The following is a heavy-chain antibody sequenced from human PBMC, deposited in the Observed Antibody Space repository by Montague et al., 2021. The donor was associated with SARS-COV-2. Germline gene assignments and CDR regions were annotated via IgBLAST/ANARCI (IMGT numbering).Heavy chain of an antibody. Sequence: PALVKPTQTLTLTCTFSGFSLTTSGVGVAWIRQPPGKALEWLALIYWDGDKYYNTSLKSRLTISKDTSKNLVVLTMTNMDPVDTATYYCARGPSDTYYYNGMDVWGRGTTVTVSS. J-gene: IGHJ6*02. CDR3: ARGPSDTYYYNGMDV. V-gene: IGHV2-5*02. CDR2: IYWDGDK. CDR1: GFSLTTSGVG.